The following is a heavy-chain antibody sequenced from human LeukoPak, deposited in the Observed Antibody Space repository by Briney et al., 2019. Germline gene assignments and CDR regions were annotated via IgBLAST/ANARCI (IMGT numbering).Heavy chain of an antibody. CDR2: IKQDESEK. J-gene: IGHJ3*01. V-gene: IGHV3-7*01. CDR3: ARATTGGDFDL. D-gene: IGHD1/OR15-1a*01. Sequence: GGSLRLSCAAPGFTVSSKFMTWVRQAPGKGLEWVANIKQDESEKYYMDSVKGRFTIFRDNAKNSLYLQMNSLRGEDTAVYYCARATTGGDFDLWGQGTLVSVSS. CDR1: GFTVSSKF.